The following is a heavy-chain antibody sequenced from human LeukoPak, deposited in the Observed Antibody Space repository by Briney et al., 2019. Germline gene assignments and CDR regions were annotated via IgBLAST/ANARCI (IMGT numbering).Heavy chain of an antibody. J-gene: IGHJ4*02. CDR3: ARNRFGTLPDY. D-gene: IGHD3-3*01. CDR1: GGSFSGYY. V-gene: IGHV4-34*01. CDR2: INHSGST. Sequence: SETLSLTCAVYGGSFSGYYWSWIRQPPGKGLEWIGEINHSGSTNYNPSLKSRVTISVDTSKNQFSLKLSSVTAADTAVYYCARNRFGTLPDYWGQGTLVTVPS.